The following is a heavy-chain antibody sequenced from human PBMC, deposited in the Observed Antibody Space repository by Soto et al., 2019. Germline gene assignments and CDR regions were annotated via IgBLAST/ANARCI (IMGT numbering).Heavy chain of an antibody. CDR3: AVTDRIAAPDWYFDL. CDR2: FDPEDGET. J-gene: IGHJ2*01. V-gene: IGHV1-24*01. Sequence: ASVKVSCKVSGYTLTELSMHWVRQAPGKGLEWMGGFDPEDGETIYAQKFQGRVTMTEDTSTDTAYMELSSLRSEDTAVYYCAVTDRIAAPDWYFDLWGRGTLVTVSS. D-gene: IGHD6-6*01. CDR1: GYTLTELS.